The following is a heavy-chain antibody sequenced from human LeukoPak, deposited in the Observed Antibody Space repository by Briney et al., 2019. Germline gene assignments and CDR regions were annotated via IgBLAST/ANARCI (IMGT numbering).Heavy chain of an antibody. Sequence: PSETLSLTCAVYGGSFCGYYWSWIRQPPGKGLEWIGEINHSGSTNYNPSLKSRVTISVDTSKNQFSLKLSSVTAADTAVYYCARTNWGRLKDFDYWGQGTLVTVSS. CDR1: GGSFCGYY. CDR3: ARTNWGRLKDFDY. D-gene: IGHD7-27*01. V-gene: IGHV4-34*01. J-gene: IGHJ4*02. CDR2: INHSGST.